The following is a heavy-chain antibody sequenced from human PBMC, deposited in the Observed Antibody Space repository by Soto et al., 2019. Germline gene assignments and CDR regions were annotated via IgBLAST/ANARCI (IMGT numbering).Heavy chain of an antibody. CDR3: GRGRSGQIVVFY. Sequence: ASVKVSCKASGYTFTGHYIHWVRQAPEQGPEWMGEIGPESGATRYAQRFQGRVTMTRDMSITTVYMELNNLSPDDTAVYYCGRGRSGQIVVFYWGQGTPVTISS. CDR2: IGPESGAT. V-gene: IGHV1-2*02. D-gene: IGHD1-26*01. CDR1: GYTFTGHY. J-gene: IGHJ4*02.